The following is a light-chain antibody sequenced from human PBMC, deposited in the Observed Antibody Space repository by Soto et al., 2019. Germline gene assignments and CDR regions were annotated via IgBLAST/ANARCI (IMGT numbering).Light chain of an antibody. J-gene: IGKJ3*01. Sequence: DIVMTQSPNSLAVSLGERATTNCKSSQSVLYSSNNKNYLAWYQQKPGQPPKLLIYWASTRESGVPDRFSGSGSGTDFTLTISSLQAEDVAVYYCHQFYSVPFTFGPGTEVDIK. CDR1: QSVLYSSNNKNY. CDR2: WAS. CDR3: HQFYSVPFT. V-gene: IGKV4-1*01.